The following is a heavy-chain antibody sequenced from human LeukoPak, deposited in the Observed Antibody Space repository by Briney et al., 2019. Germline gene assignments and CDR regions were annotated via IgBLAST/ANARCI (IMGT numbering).Heavy chain of an antibody. CDR3: ARCIAADCYMDV. CDR2: ISSSSSYI. Sequence: GGSLRLSCAASGFTFSSYSMNWVRQAPGKWLEWVSSISSSSSYIYYADSVKGRFTISRDNAKNSLYLQMNSLRAEDTAVYYCARCIAADCYMDVWGKGTTVTVSS. J-gene: IGHJ6*03. CDR1: GFTFSSYS. V-gene: IGHV3-21*01. D-gene: IGHD6-13*01.